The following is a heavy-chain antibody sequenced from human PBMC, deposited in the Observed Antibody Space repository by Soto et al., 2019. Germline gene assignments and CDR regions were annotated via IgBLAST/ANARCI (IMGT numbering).Heavy chain of an antibody. Sequence: GESLKISCKASGHNFGNSWIGWVRQISGKGLEWMGISYPDNSQTLYSPSFQGHVTISVDKSISTAYLQWSSLKASDTAMYYCARPPLSGFGKYAMDVWGQGTTVTVS. CDR3: ARPPLSGFGKYAMDV. V-gene: IGHV5-51*01. CDR2: SYPDNSQT. D-gene: IGHD3-10*01. CDR1: GHNFGNSW. J-gene: IGHJ6*02.